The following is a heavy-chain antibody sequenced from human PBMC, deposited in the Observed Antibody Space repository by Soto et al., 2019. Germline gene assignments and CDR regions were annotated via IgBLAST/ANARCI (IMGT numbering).Heavy chain of an antibody. J-gene: IGHJ6*02. CDR2: IIPIFGTA. Sequence: QVQLVQSGAEVKKPGSSVKVSCKASGGTFSSYAITWVRQAPGQGLEWMGRIIPIFGTANYNQKFQGRVTITADESTSTAYMELSSLSSEDTAVYYCARNEYSTTFYYYGMDVWGQGTTVTVSS. D-gene: IGHD6-6*01. V-gene: IGHV1-69*01. CDR3: ARNEYSTTFYYYGMDV. CDR1: GGTFSSYA.